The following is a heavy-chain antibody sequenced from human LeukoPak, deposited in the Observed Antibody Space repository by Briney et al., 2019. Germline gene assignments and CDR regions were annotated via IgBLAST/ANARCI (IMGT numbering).Heavy chain of an antibody. Sequence: SETLSLTCGLYGGSFSGYYWSLIRQPPGKGLEWIGEINHSGFTNYNPSLESRVTISLDTSKNQFSPKLTSVTAADTAVYFCARGPSLGAFDIWGQGTMVTVSS. CDR3: ARGPSLGAFDI. V-gene: IGHV4-34*01. CDR1: GGSFSGYY. CDR2: INHSGFT. J-gene: IGHJ3*02.